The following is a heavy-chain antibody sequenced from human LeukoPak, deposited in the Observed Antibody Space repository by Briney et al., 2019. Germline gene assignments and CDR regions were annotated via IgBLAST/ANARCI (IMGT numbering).Heavy chain of an antibody. V-gene: IGHV1-69*13. CDR3: ARGIGHYYYYYMDV. Sequence: ASVKVSCKASGGTFSSYAISWVRQAPGQGLEWMGGIIPIFGTANYAQKFQGRVTITADESTSTAYMELSSLRSEDTAVYYCARGIGHYYYYYMDVWGKGTTVTISS. D-gene: IGHD3-16*02. J-gene: IGHJ6*03. CDR1: GGTFSSYA. CDR2: IIPIFGTA.